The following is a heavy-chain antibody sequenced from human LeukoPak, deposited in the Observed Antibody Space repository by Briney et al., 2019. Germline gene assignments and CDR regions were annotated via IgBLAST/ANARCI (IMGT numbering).Heavy chain of an antibody. J-gene: IGHJ1*01. V-gene: IGHV3-9*01. CDR1: GFTFDDYA. D-gene: IGHD2-15*01. CDR3: AKAPGYCSGGSCPIEYFQH. Sequence: SGGSLRLSCAASGFTFDDYAMHWVRQAPGKGLEWVSGISWNSGSIGYADSVKGRFTISRDNAKNSLYLQMNSLRAEDTALYYCAKAPGYCSGGSCPIEYFQHWGQGTLVTVSS. CDR2: ISWNSGSI.